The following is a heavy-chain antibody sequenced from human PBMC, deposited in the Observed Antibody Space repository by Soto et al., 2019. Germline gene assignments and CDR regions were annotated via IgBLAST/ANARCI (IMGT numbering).Heavy chain of an antibody. D-gene: IGHD3-3*01. CDR3: ASAAITIFGVVINYYYMDV. CDR1: GGSISSSSYY. Sequence: SETLSLTCTVSGGSISSSSYYWGWIRQPPGKGLEWIGSIYYSGSTYYNPSLKSRVTISVDTSKNQFTLKLSPVTAADTAVYYCASAAITIFGVVINYYYMDVWGKGTTVTVSS. V-gene: IGHV4-39*01. J-gene: IGHJ6*03. CDR2: IYYSGST.